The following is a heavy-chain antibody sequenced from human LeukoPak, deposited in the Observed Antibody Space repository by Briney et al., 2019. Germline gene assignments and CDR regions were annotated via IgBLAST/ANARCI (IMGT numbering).Heavy chain of an antibody. Sequence: ASVKVSCKASGYSFTSYGISWVRQAPGQGLEWMGWISTYNGNTNYAQKLQGRVTVTTDTSTSTVYMELRSLRSDDTAVYYCAREYSSSWDRFYYYSGMDVWGQGTTVTVSS. CDR2: ISTYNGNT. D-gene: IGHD6-13*01. CDR3: AREYSSSWDRFYYYSGMDV. V-gene: IGHV1-18*01. J-gene: IGHJ6*02. CDR1: GYSFTSYG.